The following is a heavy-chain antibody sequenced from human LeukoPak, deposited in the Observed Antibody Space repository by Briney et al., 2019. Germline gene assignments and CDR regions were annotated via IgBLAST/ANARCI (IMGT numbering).Heavy chain of an antibody. J-gene: IGHJ4*02. CDR1: GYSISSGYY. D-gene: IGHD3-9*01. CDR3: ASARPRYFDWLLSQTELSNFDY. V-gene: IGHV4-38-2*02. CDR2: IYHSGST. Sequence: SETLSLTCTVSGYSISSGYYWGWIRQPPGKGLEWIGSIYHSGSTYYNPSLKSRVTISVDTSKNQFSLKLSSVTAADTAVYYCASARPRYFDWLLSQTELSNFDYWGQGTLVTVSS.